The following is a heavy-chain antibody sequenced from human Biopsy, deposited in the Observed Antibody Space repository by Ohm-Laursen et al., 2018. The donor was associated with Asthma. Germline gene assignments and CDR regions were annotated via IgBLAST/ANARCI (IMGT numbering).Heavy chain of an antibody. CDR3: ARDFYDSSGYLHFDY. D-gene: IGHD3-22*01. CDR2: IWYDGSNK. Sequence: SLRLSCAASGFTFSSYGMHWVRQAPGKGLEWVAVIWYDGSNKYYADSVKGRFTISRDNSKNTLYLQMNSLRAEDTAVYYCARDFYDSSGYLHFDYWGQGTLVTVS. V-gene: IGHV3-33*01. CDR1: GFTFSSYG. J-gene: IGHJ4*02.